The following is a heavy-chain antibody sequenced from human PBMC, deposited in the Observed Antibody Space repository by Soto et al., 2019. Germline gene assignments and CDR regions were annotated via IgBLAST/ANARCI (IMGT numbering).Heavy chain of an antibody. CDR2: IYYSGST. CDR3: ASGDILWFGRAGKY. J-gene: IGHJ4*02. D-gene: IGHD3-10*01. Sequence: QLQLQESGPGLVKPSETLSLTCTVSGGSISSSSYYWGWIRQPPGKGLEWIGSIYYSGSTYYNPSLKSRVTISVDTSKNQFSLKLSSVTAADTAVYYCASGDILWFGRAGKYWGQGTLVTVSS. CDR1: GGSISSSSYY. V-gene: IGHV4-39*01.